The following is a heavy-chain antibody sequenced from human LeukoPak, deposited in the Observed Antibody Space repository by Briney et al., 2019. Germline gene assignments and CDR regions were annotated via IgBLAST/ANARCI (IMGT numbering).Heavy chain of an antibody. CDR2: ISGSGSTV. Sequence: GGSLRLSCAASGFTFSDYYMSWIRQAPGKGLEWVSYISGSGSTVYYAASVRGRFTISRGNAKNSLFLQMNSLRAEDTAVYYCARDTQWEQTLDYWGQGTLVTVSS. D-gene: IGHD1-26*01. CDR3: ARDTQWEQTLDY. V-gene: IGHV3-11*04. J-gene: IGHJ4*02. CDR1: GFTFSDYY.